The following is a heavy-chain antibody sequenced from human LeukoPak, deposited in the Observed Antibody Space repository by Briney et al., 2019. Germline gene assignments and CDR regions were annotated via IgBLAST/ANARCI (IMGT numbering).Heavy chain of an antibody. J-gene: IGHJ5*01. Sequence: GGSLRLSRTASGLTLTTFDMVWVRPTPGRGLEWVSIISGNNPTKIYADSVKGRFTISRDDLKNTIYLRMDSLRDEDTAFYYCVKGLDTYSSRYLNRIFDSWGQGTLVTVSS. V-gene: IGHV3-23*01. CDR1: GLTLTTFD. D-gene: IGHD6-25*01. CDR2: ISGNNPTK. CDR3: VKGLDTYSSRYLNRIFDS.